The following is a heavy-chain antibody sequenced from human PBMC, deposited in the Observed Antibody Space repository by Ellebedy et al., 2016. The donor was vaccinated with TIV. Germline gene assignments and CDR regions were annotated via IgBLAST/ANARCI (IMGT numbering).Heavy chain of an antibody. Sequence: AASVKVSCKASGYTFTNYYMHWVRQAPGQGLQWMGIINPTGVSTSYARKFQGRLTMTSDTSRSTVYMELSSLRSEDTAVYYCARGRNTVTRSLPDYWGQGTLVTVSS. CDR1: GYTFTNYY. CDR2: INPTGVST. D-gene: IGHD4-17*01. J-gene: IGHJ4*02. V-gene: IGHV1-46*01. CDR3: ARGRNTVTRSLPDY.